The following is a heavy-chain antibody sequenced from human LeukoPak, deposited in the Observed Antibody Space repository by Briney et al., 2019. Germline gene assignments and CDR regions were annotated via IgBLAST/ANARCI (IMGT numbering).Heavy chain of an antibody. V-gene: IGHV4-39*01. Sequence: PSETLSLTCTVAGGSISSSSYYWGWIRRPPGKGLEWIGSIYYSGSTYYNPSLKSRVTISVDTSKNQFSLKLSSVTAADTAVYYCARPVWGYSYAVYFDYWGQGTLVTVSS. J-gene: IGHJ4*02. CDR3: ARPVWGYSYAVYFDY. CDR2: IYYSGST. CDR1: GGSISSSSYY. D-gene: IGHD5-18*01.